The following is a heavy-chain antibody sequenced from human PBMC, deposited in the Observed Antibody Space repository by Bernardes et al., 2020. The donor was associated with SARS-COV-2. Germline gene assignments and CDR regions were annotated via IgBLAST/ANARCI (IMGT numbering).Heavy chain of an antibody. Sequence: SGPTLVKPTQTLTLTCTFSGFSLSARGVGVGWIRQPPGKALEWLALIYWDDDTRYSPSLRSRVTITKDTSKDQVVLTMTNTDPGDTATYFCVHRPFLSAYFFDYWSQGALVTVSS. D-gene: IGHD3-3*01. CDR2: IYWDDDT. CDR3: VHRPFLSAYFFDY. CDR1: GFSLSARGVG. J-gene: IGHJ4*02. V-gene: IGHV2-5*02.